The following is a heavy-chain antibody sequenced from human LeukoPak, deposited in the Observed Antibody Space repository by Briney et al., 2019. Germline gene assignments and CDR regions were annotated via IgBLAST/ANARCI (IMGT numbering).Heavy chain of an antibody. CDR2: IIPIFGTA. J-gene: IGHJ4*02. D-gene: IGHD3-22*01. CDR3: ARYYDSSGYYYDY. CDR1: GGTFSSYA. Sequence: SVKVSCKASGGTFSSYAISWVRQAPGQGLEWMGGIIPIFGTANYAQKFQGRVTITADKSTSTAYMELSSLRSEDTAVYYCARYYDSSGYYYDYGGQGTLVTVSS. V-gene: IGHV1-69*06.